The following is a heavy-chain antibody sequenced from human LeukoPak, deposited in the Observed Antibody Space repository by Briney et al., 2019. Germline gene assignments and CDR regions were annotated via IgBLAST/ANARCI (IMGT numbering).Heavy chain of an antibody. CDR3: ARTDNWNDVLGY. J-gene: IGHJ4*02. CDR1: GGSISSYH. D-gene: IGHD1-20*01. Sequence: SETLSLTCTVSGGSISSYHCSWIRQPPRKGLEWIGYIYYSGSTSYNPSLKSRVTISVDTSKNQLSLKLSSVTAADTAVYYCARTDNWNDVLGYWGQGTLVTVSS. CDR2: IYYSGST. V-gene: IGHV4-59*08.